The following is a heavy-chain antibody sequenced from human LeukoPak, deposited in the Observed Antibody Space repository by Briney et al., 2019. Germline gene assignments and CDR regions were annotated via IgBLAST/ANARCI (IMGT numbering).Heavy chain of an antibody. J-gene: IGHJ4*02. V-gene: IGHV3-23*01. CDR1: GFTFNTNA. D-gene: IGHD5-12*01. CDR3: AKCGNSGCHLIDY. Sequence: GGSLRLSCAASGFTFNTNAMSWVRQAPGKGLEWVSAISGRTGGTYFADSVKGRFTISRDNSKSTLYLQMDSLRSEDTAVYYCAKCGNSGCHLIDYWGQGTLVTVSS. CDR2: ISGRTGGT.